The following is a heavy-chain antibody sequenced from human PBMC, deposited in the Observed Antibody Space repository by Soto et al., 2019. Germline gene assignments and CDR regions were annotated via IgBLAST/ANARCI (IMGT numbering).Heavy chain of an antibody. D-gene: IGHD4-17*01. CDR2: IIPIFGTA. V-gene: IGHV1-69*13. J-gene: IGHJ4*02. Sequence: SVKVSCKASGGTFSSYAISWVRQAPGQGLEWMGGIIPIFGTANYAQKFQGRVTITADESTSTAYMELSSLRSEDTAVYYCAKSAPMDDGDKYYYDFWGQGALVTVSS. CDR3: AKSAPMDDGDKYYYDF. CDR1: GGTFSSYA.